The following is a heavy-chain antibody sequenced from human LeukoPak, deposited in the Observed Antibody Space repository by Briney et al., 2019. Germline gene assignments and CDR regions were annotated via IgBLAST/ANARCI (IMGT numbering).Heavy chain of an antibody. J-gene: IGHJ3*02. CDR2: IYYSGST. Sequence: SETLSLTCTVSGGSISSGGYYWSWIRQHPGKGLEWIGYIYYSGSTYHNPSLKSRVTISVDTSKNHFSLKLSSVPAADPAVYYCARGRGTELDAFDIWGQGTMVTVSS. CDR1: GGSISSGGYY. D-gene: IGHD3-16*01. V-gene: IGHV4-31*03. CDR3: ARGRGTELDAFDI.